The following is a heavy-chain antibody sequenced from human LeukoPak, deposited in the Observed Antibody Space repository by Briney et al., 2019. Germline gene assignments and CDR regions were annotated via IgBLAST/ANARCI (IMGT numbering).Heavy chain of an antibody. CDR3: AKDFWDGTTGDYFDY. CDR2: ISGSGGST. CDR1: GSTFSSYA. V-gene: IGHV3-23*01. Sequence: GGSLRLSCAASGSTFSSYAMSWVRQAPGKGLEWVSAISGSGGSTYYADSVKGRFTISRDNSKNTLYLQMNSLRAEDTAVYYCAKDFWDGTTGDYFDYWGQGTLVTVSS. D-gene: IGHD3-3*01. J-gene: IGHJ4*02.